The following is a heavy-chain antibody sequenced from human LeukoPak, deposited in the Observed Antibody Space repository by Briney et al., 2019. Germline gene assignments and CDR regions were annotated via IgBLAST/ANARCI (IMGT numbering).Heavy chain of an antibody. CDR1: GYTFTSYG. V-gene: IGHV1-18*01. Sequence: GASVKVSCKASGYTFTSYGITWVRQAPGQGLEWMGWISAYNGNTNYAEKFQGRVTITTDTSTSTVYMELRGLRSDDTAVYYCARAHSYVGYYYMDVWVKGTTVTVSS. D-gene: IGHD5-18*01. CDR2: ISAYNGNT. J-gene: IGHJ6*03. CDR3: ARAHSYVGYYYMDV.